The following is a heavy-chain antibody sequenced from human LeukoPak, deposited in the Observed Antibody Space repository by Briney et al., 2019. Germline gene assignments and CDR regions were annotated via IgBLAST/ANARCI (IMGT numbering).Heavy chain of an antibody. CDR3: GRDYYYYYMDV. V-gene: IGHV3-74*01. Sequence: GGSLRLSCATSGFTFSDYWLLWVRQDPGKGLVWVSRINSNGSSTNYADSVKGRFTISRDNAKNTLYLQMNSLRAEDTAVYYCGRDYYYYYMDVRGKGTTLTVSS. J-gene: IGHJ6*03. CDR2: INSNGSST. CDR1: GFTFSDYW.